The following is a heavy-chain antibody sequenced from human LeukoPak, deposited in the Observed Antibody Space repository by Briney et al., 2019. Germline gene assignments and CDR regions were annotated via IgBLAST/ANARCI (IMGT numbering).Heavy chain of an antibody. Sequence: SETLSLTCTVSGGSISSSSYYWGWIRQPPGKGLEWIGSIYYSGSTYYNPSLKSRVTISGDTSKNQFSLKLSSVTAADTAVYYCARQRFTSLYNWFDPWGQGTLVTVSS. V-gene: IGHV4-39*01. CDR1: GGSISSSSYY. D-gene: IGHD3-10*01. CDR2: IYYSGST. J-gene: IGHJ5*02. CDR3: ARQRFTSLYNWFDP.